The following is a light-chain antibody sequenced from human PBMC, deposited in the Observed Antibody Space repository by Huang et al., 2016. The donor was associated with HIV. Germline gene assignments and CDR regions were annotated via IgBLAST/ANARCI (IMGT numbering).Light chain of an antibody. J-gene: IGKJ4*01. Sequence: QSVSSSYLAWYQQKPGQAPRLLIYGASNRATGIPDRFSGSGSATDFTLTFSRLEPEDFAVYYCQQYGSSPLTFGGGTKVEIK. CDR1: QSVSSSY. CDR3: QQYGSSPLT. V-gene: IGKV3-20*01. CDR2: GAS.